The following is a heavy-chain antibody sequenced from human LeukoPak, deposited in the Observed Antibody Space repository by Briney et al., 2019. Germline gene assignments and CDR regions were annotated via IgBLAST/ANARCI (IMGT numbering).Heavy chain of an antibody. D-gene: IGHD3-10*01. V-gene: IGHV4-30-4*01. CDR2: IYYSGST. CDR3: ARDSALLWFGELDS. Sequence: SETLSLTCSVSGVSISSGDHYWSWIRQPPGKGLEWIGNIYYSGSTNYNASFKSRITISVDTSRNQFSLKLTSVTAADTAVYFCARDSALLWFGELDSWGQGTVVTVSS. CDR1: GVSISSGDHY. J-gene: IGHJ5*02.